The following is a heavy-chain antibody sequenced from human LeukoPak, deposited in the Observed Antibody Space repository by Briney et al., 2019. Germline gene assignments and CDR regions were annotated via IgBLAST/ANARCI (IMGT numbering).Heavy chain of an antibody. V-gene: IGHV4-4*07. Sequence: PSETLSLTCTVSGGSISTYYWSWIRQPAGKGLEWIGRIYTSGSTHYNPSLKSRATMSVATSRNQFSLKLSSVTAADTAVYYCARGPTNGATYFDSWGQGTLVTVSS. J-gene: IGHJ4*02. D-gene: IGHD7-27*01. CDR2: IYTSGST. CDR3: ARGPTNGATYFDS. CDR1: GGSISTYY.